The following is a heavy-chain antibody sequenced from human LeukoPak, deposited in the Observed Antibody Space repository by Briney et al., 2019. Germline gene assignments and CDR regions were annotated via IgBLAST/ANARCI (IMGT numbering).Heavy chain of an antibody. V-gene: IGHV4-30-2*01. CDR3: ARGRSLDI. CDR2: IYHSGST. J-gene: IGHJ3*02. CDR1: GGSISSGGYS. Sequence: PSQTLSLTCAVSGGSISSGGYSWSWIRQPPGKGLEWIGYIYHSGSTYYNPSLKSRVTISVDTSKNQFSLKLSSVTAADTAVYYCARGRSLDIWGQGTMVTVSS.